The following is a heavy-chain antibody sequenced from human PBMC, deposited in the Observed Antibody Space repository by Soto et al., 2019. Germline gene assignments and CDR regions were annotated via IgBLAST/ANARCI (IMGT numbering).Heavy chain of an antibody. CDR1: GFTFSSYA. Sequence: PGGSLRLSCAASGFTFSSYAMSWVRQAPGKGLEWVSAISGGGYHSYYADAVKGRFTISRDNSKNTLYLQMNSLRAEDTAVYYCAKDGSYYDSPTESDFWGQGTLVTVSS. J-gene: IGHJ4*02. CDR3: AKDGSYYDSPTESDF. CDR2: ISGGGYHS. V-gene: IGHV3-23*01. D-gene: IGHD3-22*01.